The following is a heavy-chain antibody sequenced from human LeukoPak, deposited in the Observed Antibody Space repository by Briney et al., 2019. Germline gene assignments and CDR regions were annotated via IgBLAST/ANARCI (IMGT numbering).Heavy chain of an antibody. CDR2: IYYSGST. D-gene: IGHD3-10*01. CDR3: ARPRAYYGSGSLSLGY. J-gene: IGHJ4*02. V-gene: IGHV4-59*12. Sequence: SETLSLTCTVSGGSISSYYWSWIRQPPGKGLEWIGYIYYSGSTNYNPSLKSRVTISVDTSKNQFSLKLSSVTAADTAVYYCARPRAYYGSGSLSLGYWGQGTLVTVSS. CDR1: GGSISSYY.